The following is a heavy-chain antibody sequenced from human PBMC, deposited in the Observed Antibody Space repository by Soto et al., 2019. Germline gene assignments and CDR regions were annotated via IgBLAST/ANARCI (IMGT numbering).Heavy chain of an antibody. D-gene: IGHD6-19*01. CDR3: ARDRRIAVAGTGPDAFDI. CDR2: INPSGGST. V-gene: IGHV1-46*01. Sequence: ASVKVSCKASGYTFTSYYMHRVRQAPGQGLEWMGIINPSGGSTSYAQKFQGRVTMTRDTSTSTVYMELSSLRSEDTAVYYCARDRRIAVAGTGPDAFDIWGKGKMVTFS. CDR1: GYTFTSYY. J-gene: IGHJ3*02.